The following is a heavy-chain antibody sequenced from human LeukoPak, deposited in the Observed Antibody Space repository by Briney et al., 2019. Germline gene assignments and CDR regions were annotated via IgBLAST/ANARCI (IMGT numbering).Heavy chain of an antibody. CDR3: ATKPPPSIAALVGYYFDY. CDR1: GYTFTSYY. CDR2: INPSGGST. V-gene: IGHV1-46*01. Sequence: ASVKVSCKASGYTFTSYYMHWVRQAPGQGLEWMGIINPSGGSTSYAQKFQGRVTMTRDTSTSTVYMELSSLRSEDTAVYYCATKPPPSIAALVGYYFDYWGQGTLVTVSS. J-gene: IGHJ4*02. D-gene: IGHD6-6*01.